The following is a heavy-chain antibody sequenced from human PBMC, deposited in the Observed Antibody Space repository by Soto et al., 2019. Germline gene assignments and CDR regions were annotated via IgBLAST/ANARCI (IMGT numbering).Heavy chain of an antibody. D-gene: IGHD2-2*03. CDR2: ISGSGGST. CDR3: AKEGGYCSSTSCYGRVYY. CDR1: GFTFSSYA. Sequence: EVQVLESGGGLVQPGGSLRLSCAASGFTFSSYAMSWVRQAPGKGLEWVSAISGSGGSTYYADSVKGRFTISRDNSKNTLYLQMNSLRAEDTAVYYCAKEGGYCSSTSCYGRVYYWGQGTLVTVSS. V-gene: IGHV3-23*01. J-gene: IGHJ4*02.